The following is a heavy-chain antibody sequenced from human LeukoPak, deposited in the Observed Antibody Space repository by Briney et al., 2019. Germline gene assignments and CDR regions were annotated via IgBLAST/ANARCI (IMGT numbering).Heavy chain of an antibody. V-gene: IGHV3-30*18. CDR3: AKDLGLSGPVFDY. D-gene: IGHD3/OR15-3a*01. J-gene: IGHJ4*02. CDR1: GFSFGTLS. Sequence: GGSLRLSCAASGFSFGTLSMHWVRQAPGKGLEWVAVISYDGVNKYFADSVMGRFTISRDNSQNTLYLQMSSLRPEDTAVYYCAKDLGLSGPVFDYWGQGTLVTVSS. CDR2: ISYDGVNK.